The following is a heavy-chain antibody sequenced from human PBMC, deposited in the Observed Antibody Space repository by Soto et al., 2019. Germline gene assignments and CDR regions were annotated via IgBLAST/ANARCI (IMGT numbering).Heavy chain of an antibody. D-gene: IGHD6-19*01. CDR1: VYSFTSYW. CDR3: ARSYYVIAVAGSGMDV. J-gene: IGHJ6*02. Sequence: PGESLKISCKGSVYSFTSYWISWVRQMPGKGLEWMGRIDPSDSYTNYSPSFQGHVTISADKSISTAYLQWSSLKASDTAMYYCARSYYVIAVAGSGMDVWGQGTTVTVSS. V-gene: IGHV5-10-1*01. CDR2: IDPSDSYT.